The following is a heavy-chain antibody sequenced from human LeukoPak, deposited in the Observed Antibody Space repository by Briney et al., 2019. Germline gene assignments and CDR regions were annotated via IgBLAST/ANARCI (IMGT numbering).Heavy chain of an antibody. V-gene: IGHV4-59*08. D-gene: IGHD3-10*01. CDR2: IYHSGST. CDR1: GGSISSYY. J-gene: IGHJ5*02. Sequence: SETLSLTCTVSGGSISSYYWSWIRQPPGKGLEWIGYIYHSGSTNYNPSLKSRVTISVDTSKNQFSLKLSSVTAADTAVYYCARRRGYYGSGGWFDPWGQGTLVTVSS. CDR3: ARRRGYYGSGGWFDP.